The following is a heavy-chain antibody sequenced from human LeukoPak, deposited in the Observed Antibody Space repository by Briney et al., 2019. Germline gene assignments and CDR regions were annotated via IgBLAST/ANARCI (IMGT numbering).Heavy chain of an antibody. CDR1: GGSISSYY. D-gene: IGHD1-1*01. J-gene: IGHJ4*02. CDR3: ARGNWYLDY. Sequence: SETLSLTCTVSGGSISSYYWSWIRQPSGKGLEWIGYIYYSGSINYNPSLKSRVTISVDTSKNQFSLKVSSVTAADTAVYYCARGNWYLDYWGQGTLVTVSS. CDR2: IYYSGSI. V-gene: IGHV4-59*01.